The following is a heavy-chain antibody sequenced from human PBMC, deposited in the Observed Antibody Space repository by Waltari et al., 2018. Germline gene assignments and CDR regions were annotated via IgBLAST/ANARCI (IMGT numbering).Heavy chain of an antibody. CDR1: GFTFSSYW. J-gene: IGHJ4*02. Sequence: EVQLVESGGGLVQPGGSLRLSCAASGFTFSSYWMHWLRQGPGKGLVWVSRIKSDGSSTSYADSVKGRFTISRDNARNTLYLQMNSLRAEDTAVYYCARGGDSSSWYPGYFDYWGQGTLVTVSS. V-gene: IGHV3-74*01. D-gene: IGHD6-13*01. CDR2: IKSDGSST. CDR3: ARGGDSSSWYPGYFDY.